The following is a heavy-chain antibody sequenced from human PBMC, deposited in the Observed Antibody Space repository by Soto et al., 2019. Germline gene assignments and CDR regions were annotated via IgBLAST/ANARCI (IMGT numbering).Heavy chain of an antibody. D-gene: IGHD2-2*01. CDR3: AKDIGLGCSITSCYPFSAFDI. CDR1: GFTFDDYA. V-gene: IGHV3-9*01. J-gene: IGHJ3*02. CDR2: ISWNSGSI. Sequence: EVQLVESGGGLVQPGRSLRLSCAASGFTFDDYAMHWVRQAPGKGLEWVSGISWNSGSIGYADSVKGRFTISRDNAKNSLYLQMNSLRAEDTALYYCAKDIGLGCSITSCYPFSAFDIWGQGTMVTASS.